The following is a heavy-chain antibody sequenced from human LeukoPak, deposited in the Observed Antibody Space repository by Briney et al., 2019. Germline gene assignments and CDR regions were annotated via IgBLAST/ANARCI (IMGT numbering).Heavy chain of an antibody. V-gene: IGHV4-59*12. Sequence: SETLSLTCTVSGGSISSYYWSWIRQPPGKGLEWIGYIYYSGSTNYNPSLKSRVTISVDTSKNQFSLQLNSVTPEDTAVYYCAKCFEGNDAFDIWGQGTMVTVSS. CDR1: GGSISSYY. CDR2: IYYSGST. CDR3: AKCFEGNDAFDI. J-gene: IGHJ3*02. D-gene: IGHD3-9*01.